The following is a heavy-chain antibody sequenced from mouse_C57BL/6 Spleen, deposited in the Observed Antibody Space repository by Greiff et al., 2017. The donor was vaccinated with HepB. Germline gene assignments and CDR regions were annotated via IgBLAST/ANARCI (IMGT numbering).Heavy chain of an antibody. J-gene: IGHJ3*01. CDR1: GFTFSDYG. CDR2: ISSGSSTI. D-gene: IGHD2-3*01. CDR3: ARPMDGYYVWFAY. Sequence: EVKLVESGGGLVKPGGSLKLSCAASGFTFSDYGMHWVRQAPEKGLEWVAYISSGSSTIYYADTVKGRFTISRDNAKNTLFLQMTSLRSEDTAMYYCARPMDGYYVWFAYWGQGTLVTVSA. V-gene: IGHV5-17*01.